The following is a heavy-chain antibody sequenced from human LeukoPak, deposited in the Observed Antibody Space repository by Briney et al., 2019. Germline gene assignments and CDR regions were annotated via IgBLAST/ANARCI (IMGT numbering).Heavy chain of an antibody. D-gene: IGHD2-2*01. CDR3: ARGVVPATDDIDS. CDR2: ISYDGSNK. Sequence: GGSLRLSCAASGFTFSSYAMHWVRQAPGKGLEWVAVISYDGSNKYYADSVKGRFTISRDNSKNTLYLQMNSLRAEDTAVYYCARGVVPATDDIDSWGQGTLVTVSS. J-gene: IGHJ4*02. V-gene: IGHV3-30-3*01. CDR1: GFTFSSYA.